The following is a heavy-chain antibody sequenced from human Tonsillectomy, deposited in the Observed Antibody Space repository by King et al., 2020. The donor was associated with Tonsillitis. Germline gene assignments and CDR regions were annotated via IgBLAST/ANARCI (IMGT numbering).Heavy chain of an antibody. CDR2: ISSDGSNK. J-gene: IGHJ4*02. CDR1: GFTFSSYA. CDR3: AKDGSGEYYFDY. Sequence: VQLVESGGGVVQPGRSLRLSCAASGFTFSSYAMHWVRQAPGKGLEWEAVISSDGSNKYYADSVKGRFTISRDNSKNTLYLQMHSLRAEDTAVHYCAKDGSGEYYFDYWGQGTLVTVSS. V-gene: IGHV3-30*04. D-gene: IGHD3-10*01.